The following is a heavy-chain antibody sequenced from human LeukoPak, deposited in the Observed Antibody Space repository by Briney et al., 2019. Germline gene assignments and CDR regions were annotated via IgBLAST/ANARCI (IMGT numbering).Heavy chain of an antibody. CDR3: ARDLGYCTFTNCVRNWFGP. D-gene: IGHD2-8*01. V-gene: IGHV1-18*01. CDR1: GYSFTNNG. Sequence: AASVKVSCKASGYSFTNNGISWVRQAPGQGLEWMGWISPSDGETNYAQKVQGRVTMTTDISTSTVYMELRNLKSDDTAIYYCARDLGYCTFTNCVRNWFGPWGQGTLVTVSS. J-gene: IGHJ5*02. CDR2: ISPSDGET.